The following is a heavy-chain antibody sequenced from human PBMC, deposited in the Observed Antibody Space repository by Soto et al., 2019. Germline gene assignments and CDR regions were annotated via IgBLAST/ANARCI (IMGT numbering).Heavy chain of an antibody. J-gene: IGHJ4*02. D-gene: IGHD5-12*01. CDR1: GFSFSGST. V-gene: IGHV3-73*02. CDR3: LTSIREATRDFDY. Sequence: EVQLVESGGGLVQPGGSLKLSCAASGFSFSGSTMHWVRQASGKGLEWVGRIRSKDYSYATAYGASLKGRFSIFRDDTKNTAYLQINSLKSEDTAVYYCLTSIREATRDFDYWGQGTLVTVSS. CDR2: IRSKDYSYAT.